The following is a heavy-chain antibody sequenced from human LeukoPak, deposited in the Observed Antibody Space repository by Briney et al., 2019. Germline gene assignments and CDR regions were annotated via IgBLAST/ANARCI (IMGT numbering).Heavy chain of an antibody. D-gene: IGHD6-13*01. J-gene: IGHJ4*02. Sequence: GESLKISCKGSEYSFTSYWIVWVRQMPGKRLEWMRIIYPGDSDTRYSPSFQGQVTISADKSISTAYLQWSSLKASDTAMYYCARQTDSSIWYGGLGYWGQWTLVTVSS. V-gene: IGHV5-51*01. CDR2: IYPGDSDT. CDR3: ARQTDSSIWYGGLGY. CDR1: EYSFTSYW.